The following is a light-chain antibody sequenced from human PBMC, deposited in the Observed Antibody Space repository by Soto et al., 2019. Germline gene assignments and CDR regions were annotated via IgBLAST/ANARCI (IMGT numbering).Light chain of an antibody. CDR3: SSFTISSSLYV. J-gene: IGLJ1*01. Sequence: QSALTQPASVSGSPGQSITISCAGTSSDIGGYNYVSWYQQHPGKAPKVIIYEVTNRPSGVSNRFSGSKSGNTASLTISGLQAEDEADYYCSSFTISSSLYVFGSGTKVTVL. V-gene: IGLV2-14*01. CDR1: SSDIGGYNY. CDR2: EVT.